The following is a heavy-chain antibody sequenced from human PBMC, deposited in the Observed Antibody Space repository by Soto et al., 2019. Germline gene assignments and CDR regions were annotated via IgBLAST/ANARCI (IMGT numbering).Heavy chain of an antibody. V-gene: IGHV1-69*14. CDR1: GGTFSTSS. J-gene: IGHJ3*02. Sequence: QVQLVQSGAEVKKPGSSMKVSCKASGGTFSTSSINWVRQAPGQRPEWMGNILPIFGTADYAQKFQDRVTGSADKSKNTGYLGLRRLFSWETARYFFARGHWDGGNSDAFDIWGQGTVVTVSS. CDR2: ILPIFGTA. CDR3: ARGHWDGGNSDAFDI. D-gene: IGHD1-26*01.